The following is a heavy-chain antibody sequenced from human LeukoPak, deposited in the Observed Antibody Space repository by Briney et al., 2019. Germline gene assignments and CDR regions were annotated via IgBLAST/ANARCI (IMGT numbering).Heavy chain of an antibody. CDR2: IYHSGST. D-gene: IGHD5-12*01. CDR3: ARDATMMGNYFNY. Sequence: SETLSLTCTVSGYSISSGHYWGWIRQPPGKGLEWIGSIYHSGSTYYNPSLKSRVTISVDTSKNQFSLKLSSVTAADTAVYYCARDATMMGNYFNYWGQGTLVTVSS. CDR1: GYSISSGHY. J-gene: IGHJ4*02. V-gene: IGHV4-38-2*02.